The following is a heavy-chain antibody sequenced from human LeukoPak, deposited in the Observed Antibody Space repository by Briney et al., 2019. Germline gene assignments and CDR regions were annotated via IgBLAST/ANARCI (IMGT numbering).Heavy chain of an antibody. Sequence: PSETLSLTCAVYGGSFSGYYWSWIRQPPGKGLEWIGEINHSGSTNYSPSLKSRVTISVDTSKNQFSLRLSSVTAADTAVYYCARSPGYYDILTPDYWGQGALVTVSS. CDR2: INHSGST. CDR1: GGSFSGYY. D-gene: IGHD3-9*01. J-gene: IGHJ4*02. CDR3: ARSPGYYDILTPDY. V-gene: IGHV4-34*01.